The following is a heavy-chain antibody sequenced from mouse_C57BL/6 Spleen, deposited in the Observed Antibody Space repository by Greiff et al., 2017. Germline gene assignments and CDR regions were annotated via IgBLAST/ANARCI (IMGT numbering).Heavy chain of an antibody. CDR1: GYTFTDYN. V-gene: IGHV1-22*01. Sequence: VQLQQSGPELVKPGASVKMSCKASGYTFTDYNMHWVKQSHGKSLQWIGYINPNNGGTSYNQKFKGKATLTVNKSSSTAYMELRSLTSEDSAVYYCANGYYGNYGAMDYWGQGTSVTVSS. J-gene: IGHJ4*01. CDR2: INPNNGGT. D-gene: IGHD2-1*01. CDR3: ANGYYGNYGAMDY.